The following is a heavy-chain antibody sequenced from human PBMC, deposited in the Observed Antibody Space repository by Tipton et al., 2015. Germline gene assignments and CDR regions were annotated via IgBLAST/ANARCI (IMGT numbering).Heavy chain of an antibody. Sequence: TLSLICTVSGGSINSGDYYWSWIRQPPGKRREWIGETYHGGRTNYNPSLESRVTISVDKSRNQFSLKLSSATAADTAIYYCTRYIYGVVPAGVYWGPGTLVTVSS. CDR2: TYHGGRT. V-gene: IGHV4-30-4*01. CDR1: GGSINSGDYY. D-gene: IGHD3-3*02. CDR3: TRYIYGVVPAGVY. J-gene: IGHJ4*02.